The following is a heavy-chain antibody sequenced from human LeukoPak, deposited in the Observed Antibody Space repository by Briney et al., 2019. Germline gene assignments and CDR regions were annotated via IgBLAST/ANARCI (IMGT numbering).Heavy chain of an antibody. CDR2: INWNGGST. D-gene: IGHD3-10*01. Sequence: PGGSLRLSCAASEFIFDDYGMSWVRQAPGKGLEWVSGINWNGGSTAYAAAVKGRFTISRDNAKNSLYLQMNSLRAEDTAFYYCVRGITMFQRWGQGTLVTVSS. J-gene: IGHJ1*01. CDR1: EFIFDDYG. CDR3: VRGITMFQR. V-gene: IGHV3-20*04.